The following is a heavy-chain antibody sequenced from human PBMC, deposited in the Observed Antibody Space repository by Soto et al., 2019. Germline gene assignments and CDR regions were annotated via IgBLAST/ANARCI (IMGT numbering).Heavy chain of an antibody. CDR2: IYHSGST. Sequence: PSETLSLTCAVSGGSISSGGYSWSWIRQPPGKGLEWIGYIYHSGSTYYNPSLKSRVTISVDRSKNQFSLKLSSVTAADTAVYYCARSRIEAPGTVYHWGQGTLVTVSS. CDR1: GGSISSGGYS. J-gene: IGHJ5*02. D-gene: IGHD6-13*01. CDR3: ARSRIEAPGTVYH. V-gene: IGHV4-30-2*01.